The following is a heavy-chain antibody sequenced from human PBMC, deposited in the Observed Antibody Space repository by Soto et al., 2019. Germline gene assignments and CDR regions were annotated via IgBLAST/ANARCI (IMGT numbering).Heavy chain of an antibody. D-gene: IGHD1-7*01. CDR2: IDPSDSYT. Sequence: PXESLNISCKGCGYSVTSYWISWVRQMPGKGLEWMGRIDPSDSYTNYSPSFQGHVTISADKSISTAYLQWSSLKASDTAMYYCARLRSKTGTTSGYYGMDVWGPGTTLTVS. CDR3: ARLRSKTGTTSGYYGMDV. V-gene: IGHV5-10-1*01. CDR1: GYSVTSYW. J-gene: IGHJ6*02.